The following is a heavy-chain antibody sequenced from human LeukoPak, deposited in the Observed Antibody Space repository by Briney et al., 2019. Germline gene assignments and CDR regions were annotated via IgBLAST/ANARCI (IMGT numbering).Heavy chain of an antibody. J-gene: IGHJ5*02. CDR2: IYPADSDI. CDR3: ARQEYCSGGSCYTWFDP. D-gene: IGHD2-15*01. Sequence: GESLKISCKGSGYSINNYWIGWVRKMPGKGLEWMGIIYPADSDIRYSPSFQGQVTISADKSISTAYLQWSSLKASDTAMYYCARQEYCSGGSCYTWFDPWGQGTLVTVSS. V-gene: IGHV5-51*01. CDR1: GYSINNYW.